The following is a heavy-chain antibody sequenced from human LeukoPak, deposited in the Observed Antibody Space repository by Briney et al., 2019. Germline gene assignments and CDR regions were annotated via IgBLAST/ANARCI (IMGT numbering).Heavy chain of an antibody. D-gene: IGHD5-24*01. V-gene: IGHV4-59*01. CDR2: IYYSGST. CDR3: ARAGEVEMATIAPLYFDY. Sequence: SETLSLTCTVSGGSISSYYWSWIRQPPGKGLEWIGYIYYSGSTNYNPSLKSRVTISVDTSKNQFSLKLRSVTAADTAVHYCARAGEVEMATIAPLYFDYWGQGTLVTVSS. CDR1: GGSISSYY. J-gene: IGHJ4*02.